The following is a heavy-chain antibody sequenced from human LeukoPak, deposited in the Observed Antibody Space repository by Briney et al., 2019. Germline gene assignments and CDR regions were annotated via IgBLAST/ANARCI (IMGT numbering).Heavy chain of an antibody. V-gene: IGHV3-23*01. Sequence: GSLRLSCAASGFTFSSYAMSWVRPAPGKGLEWVSAISGSGGSTYYADSVKGRFTISRDNSKNTLYLQMNSLRAEDTAVYYCAKDRMIVVVKFDYWGQGTLVTVSS. CDR3: AKDRMIVVVKFDY. J-gene: IGHJ4*02. CDR2: ISGSGGST. CDR1: GFTFSSYA. D-gene: IGHD3-22*01.